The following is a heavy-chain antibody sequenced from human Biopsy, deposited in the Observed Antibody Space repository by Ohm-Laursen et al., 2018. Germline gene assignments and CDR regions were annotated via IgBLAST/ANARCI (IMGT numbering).Heavy chain of an antibody. CDR1: GGSFSGYY. CDR2: INHRGST. CDR3: ARAVDYYDPYYYYGLDV. V-gene: IGHV4-34*01. J-gene: IGHJ6*02. D-gene: IGHD3-16*01. Sequence: GTLSLTCPVYGGSFSGYYWSWIRQPPGKGLEWIGEINHRGSTNYNPSLKSRVTISVDTSKNQFPLKLRSVTAADTAVYYCARAVDYYDPYYYYGLDVWGQGTTVTVSS.